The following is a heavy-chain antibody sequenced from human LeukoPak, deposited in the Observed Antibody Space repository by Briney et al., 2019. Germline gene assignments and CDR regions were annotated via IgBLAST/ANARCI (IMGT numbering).Heavy chain of an antibody. CDR1: GFTFSSYA. J-gene: IGHJ6*02. V-gene: IGHV3-23*01. CDR2: ISGSGGST. D-gene: IGHD5-24*01. CDR3: ARGDGGMDV. Sequence: GGSLRLSCAASGFTFSSYAMSWVRQAPGKGLEWVSAISGSGGSTYYADSVKGRFTISRDNAKNSLYLQMNSLRAEDTAVYYCARGDGGMDVWGQGTTVTVSS.